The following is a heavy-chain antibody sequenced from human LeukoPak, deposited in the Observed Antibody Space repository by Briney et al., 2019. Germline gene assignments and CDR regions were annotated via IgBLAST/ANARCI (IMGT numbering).Heavy chain of an antibody. CDR3: AGGFDRSKMAY. J-gene: IGHJ4*02. Sequence: SETLSLTCTVSGGSISSGGYYWSWIRQHPGKGLEWIGCIYDSRFTYYNTSLESRVMISVDSAENQVSLKLTSVTAADTAVYYCAGGFDRSKMAYWGQGTLVTVSS. CDR1: GGSISSGGYY. V-gene: IGHV4-31*03. CDR2: IYDSRFT. D-gene: IGHD5-24*01.